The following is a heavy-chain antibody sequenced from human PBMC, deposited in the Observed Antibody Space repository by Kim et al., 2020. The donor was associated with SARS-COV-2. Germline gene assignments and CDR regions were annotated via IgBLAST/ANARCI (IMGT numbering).Heavy chain of an antibody. CDR1: GYTFTSYD. D-gene: IGHD6-19*01. CDR3: ARTSKRYSSGWYPWDYYYGMDV. V-gene: IGHV1-8*01. Sequence: ASVTVSCKASGYTFTSYDINWVRQATGQGLEWMGWMNPNSGNTGYAQKFQGRVTMTRNTSISTAYMELSSLRSEDTAVYYCARTSKRYSSGWYPWDYYYGMDVWGQVTTVTVPS. CDR2: MNPNSGNT. J-gene: IGHJ6*02.